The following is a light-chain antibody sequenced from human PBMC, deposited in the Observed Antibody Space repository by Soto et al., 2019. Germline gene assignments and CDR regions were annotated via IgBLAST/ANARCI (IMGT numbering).Light chain of an antibody. CDR2: KAS. J-gene: IGKJ2*01. CDR3: QEYNSHSRYT. V-gene: IGKV1-5*03. Sequence: DIQMTQSPSTLSASVGDRVTITCRASQSISGWLAWYQQKPGKAPRLLIYKASSLQSGGPSRFSGSGSGTEFNLTGNSLQLDDYATYYCQEYNSHSRYTFGQGTKVEIK. CDR1: QSISGW.